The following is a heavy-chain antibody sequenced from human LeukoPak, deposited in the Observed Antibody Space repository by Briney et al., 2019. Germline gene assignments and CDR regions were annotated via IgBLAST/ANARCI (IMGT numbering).Heavy chain of an antibody. V-gene: IGHV3-23*01. CDR3: AKECDYSPGHKFDL. D-gene: IGHD3-10*01. CDR1: GFTCNNYL. Sequence: GGYLRLSCAASGFTCNNYLMSWVRQAPGKGLEWGSVLFTGGGRTLYADSVKGRFTISGDTSRTTLYLQMNGLRAEDTAVYYCAKECDYSPGHKFDLWGQGTLVTVSS. J-gene: IGHJ4*02. CDR2: LFTGGGRT.